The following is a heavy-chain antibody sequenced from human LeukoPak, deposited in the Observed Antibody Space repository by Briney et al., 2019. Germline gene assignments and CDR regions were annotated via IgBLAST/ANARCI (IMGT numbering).Heavy chain of an antibody. CDR2: IYYSGST. V-gene: IGHV4-59*08. CDR1: GVSISSYY. J-gene: IGHJ4*02. D-gene: IGHD6-13*01. Sequence: SETLSLTCTASGVSISSYYWSWVRQPPGKGLEWIAYIYYSGSTNYNLSLKSRVTISVDTSKNQFSLKLSSVTAADTAVYYCARHGLGAAAARNSGPGYFDYWGQGTLVTVSS. CDR3: ARHGLGAAAARNSGPGYFDY.